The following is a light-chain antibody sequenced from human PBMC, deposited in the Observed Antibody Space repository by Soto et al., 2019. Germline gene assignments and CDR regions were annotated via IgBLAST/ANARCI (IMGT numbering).Light chain of an antibody. CDR2: AAT. V-gene: IGKV1-39*01. CDR3: QQSSSTPPT. Sequence: DIQMTQSPSSLSASVGDSVTITCRASQSISSYLNWYQQKPGKAPKLLIYAATSLQSGVPSRFSGSGSGTDFTLTISSLQPEDFATYSCQQSSSTPPTFGGGTKGEIK. CDR1: QSISSY. J-gene: IGKJ4*01.